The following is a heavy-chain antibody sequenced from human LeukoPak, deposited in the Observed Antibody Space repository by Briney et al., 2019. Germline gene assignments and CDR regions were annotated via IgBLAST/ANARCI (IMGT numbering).Heavy chain of an antibody. J-gene: IGHJ4*02. Sequence: QAGGCLRLSCAAPGLTFISSEMASVRQAPGRGLGWVSYISSSGSTIYYADSVKGRFTISRDNAKNSLYLQMNSLRAEDTAVYYCARDPARLGFDYWGQGTLVTVSS. D-gene: IGHD7-27*01. CDR3: ARDPARLGFDY. V-gene: IGHV3-48*03. CDR1: GLTFISSE. CDR2: ISSSGSTI.